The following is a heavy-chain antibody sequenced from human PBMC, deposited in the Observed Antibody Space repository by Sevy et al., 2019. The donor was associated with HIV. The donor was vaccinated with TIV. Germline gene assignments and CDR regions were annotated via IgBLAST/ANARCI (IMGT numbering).Heavy chain of an antibody. J-gene: IGHJ4*02. CDR1: GGSFSGYY. CDR3: ASLAAAPDY. V-gene: IGHV4-34*01. D-gene: IGHD6-13*01. CDR2: INHSGST. Sequence: SETLSLTCAVYGGSFSGYYWSWIRQPPGKGLEWIGEINHSGSTNYNPSLKSRDTISVDTSKNQFSLKLSSVTAADTAVYYCASLAAAPDYWGQGTLVTVSS.